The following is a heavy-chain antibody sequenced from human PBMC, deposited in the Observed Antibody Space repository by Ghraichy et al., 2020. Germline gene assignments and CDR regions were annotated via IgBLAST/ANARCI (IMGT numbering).Heavy chain of an antibody. CDR2: FSGSGGST. CDR1: GFTFSSYA. Sequence: GGSLRLSCAASGFTFSSYAMSWVRQAPGKGLEWVSAFSGSGGSTYYAASVKGRFTISRDNSKNTLYLQMNSLRAEDTAVYYCAKGGTLVPAALDGMDVWGQGTTVTVSS. V-gene: IGHV3-23*01. D-gene: IGHD2-2*01. CDR3: AKGGTLVPAALDGMDV. J-gene: IGHJ6*02.